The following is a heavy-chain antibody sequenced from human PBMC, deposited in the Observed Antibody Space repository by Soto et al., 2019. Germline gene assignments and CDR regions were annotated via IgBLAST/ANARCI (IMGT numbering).Heavy chain of an antibody. CDR2: MNPNSGDT. CDR1: GYTFTSYE. V-gene: IGHV1-8*01. CDR3: ARGELLWFGELLR. Sequence: QVQLVQSGAEVKKPGASVKVSCKASGYTFTSYEINWVRQATGQGLEWMGWMNPNSGDTGYAQKFQGRATMTRNTSISTAYMELSSLRSDDTAVYYCARGELLWFGELLRWGQGTLVTVSS. J-gene: IGHJ4*02. D-gene: IGHD3-10*01.